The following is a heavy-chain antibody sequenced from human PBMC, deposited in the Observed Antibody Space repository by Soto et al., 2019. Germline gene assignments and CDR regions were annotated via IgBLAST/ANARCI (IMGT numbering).Heavy chain of an antibody. CDR1: GFTFSSYA. CDR3: AKGGERGWFDP. Sequence: EVQLLESGGGLVQPGGSLRLPCAASGFTFSSYAMSWVRQAPGKGLEWVSTISGSGGSTYYADSVKGRFTISRDNSKNTLYLQMNRLRAEDTAVYYCAKGGERGWFDPWGQGTLVTVSS. CDR2: ISGSGGST. J-gene: IGHJ5*02. D-gene: IGHD1-1*01. V-gene: IGHV3-23*01.